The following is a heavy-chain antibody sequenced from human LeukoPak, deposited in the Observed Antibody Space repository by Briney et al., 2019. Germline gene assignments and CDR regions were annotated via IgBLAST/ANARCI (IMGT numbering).Heavy chain of an antibody. V-gene: IGHV3-30*18. CDR1: VLTFSSVG. J-gene: IGHJ5*02. CDR2: ISFDGSNK. CDR3: GKDHPTTYYDFWSGYPNGWFDP. D-gene: IGHD3-3*01. Sequence: VGCLSLSCAASVLTFSSVGMHWGRGAPGQGVGWGAVISFDGSNKYYTASAKVRFTISRDNSKNTLYLQMNSLRAEDTAVYYCGKDHPTTYYDFWSGYPNGWFDPWGEGTLVTVSS.